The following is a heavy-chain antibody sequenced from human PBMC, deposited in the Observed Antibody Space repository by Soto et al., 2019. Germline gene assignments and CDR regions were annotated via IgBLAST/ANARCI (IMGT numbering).Heavy chain of an antibody. Sequence: ASVKVSCKASGYPFTSYCMHWVRQAPGQGLEWMGIINPSGGSTSYAQKFQGRVTMTRDTSTSTVYMELSSLRSEDTAVYYCARDGCKGYYDILTGYCASRALDYWGQGTLVTVSS. V-gene: IGHV1-46*03. CDR1: GYPFTSYC. CDR3: ARDGCKGYYDILTGYCASRALDY. CDR2: INPSGGST. J-gene: IGHJ4*02. D-gene: IGHD3-9*01.